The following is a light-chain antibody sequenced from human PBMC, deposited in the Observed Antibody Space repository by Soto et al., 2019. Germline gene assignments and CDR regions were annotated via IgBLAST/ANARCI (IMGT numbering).Light chain of an antibody. CDR1: SSDVGGYTY. V-gene: IGLV2-14*01. CDR2: EVS. CDR3: TSYTSDRPYV. J-gene: IGLJ1*01. Sequence: QSVLTQPASVSGSPGQSITISCTGTSSDVGGYTYVSWYQHHPGKAPKLLIYEVSNRPSGVSNRFSGSKSGNTASLIISGLQTDDEADYYCTSYTSDRPYVFGTGTKVTVL.